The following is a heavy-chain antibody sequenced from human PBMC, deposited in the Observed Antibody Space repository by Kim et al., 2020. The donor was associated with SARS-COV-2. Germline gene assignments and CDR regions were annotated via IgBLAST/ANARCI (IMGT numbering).Heavy chain of an antibody. D-gene: IGHD3-10*01. CDR1: GGSISSSSYY. V-gene: IGHV4-39*07. Sequence: SETLSLTCTVSGGSISSSSYYWGWIRQPPGKGLEWIGSIYYSGSTYYNPSLKSRVTISVDTSKNQFSLKLSSVTAADTAVYYCERLMPLLWFGEVGIDYWGQGTLVTVSS. J-gene: IGHJ4*02. CDR2: IYYSGST. CDR3: ERLMPLLWFGEVGIDY.